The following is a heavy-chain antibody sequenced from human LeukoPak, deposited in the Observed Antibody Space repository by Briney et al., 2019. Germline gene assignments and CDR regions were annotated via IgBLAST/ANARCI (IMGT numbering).Heavy chain of an antibody. V-gene: IGHV4-59*01. J-gene: IGHJ4*02. CDR3: ARDAGYADY. CDR1: GGSFSGYY. D-gene: IGHD5-12*01. CDR2: IYYSGST. Sequence: SETLSLTCAVYGGSFSGYYWSWIRQPPGKGLEWIGYIYYSGSTNYNPSLKSRVTISVDTSKNQFSLKLSSVTAADTAVYYCARDAGYADYWGQGTLVTVSS.